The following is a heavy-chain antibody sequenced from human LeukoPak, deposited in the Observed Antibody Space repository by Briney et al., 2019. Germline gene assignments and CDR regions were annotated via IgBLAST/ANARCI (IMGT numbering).Heavy chain of an antibody. CDR2: ISSSDNTI. CDR3: AREKSGSYGDPEDDAFDI. D-gene: IGHD4-17*01. J-gene: IGHJ3*02. Sequence: GGSLRLSCAASGFTFSYYSMNWVRQTPGKGLEWVSYISSSDNTIYYADSVKGRFTISRDNAKNSLYLQMNSLRAEDTAVYYCAREKSGSYGDPEDDAFDIWGQGTMVTVSS. CDR1: GFTFSYYS. V-gene: IGHV3-48*04.